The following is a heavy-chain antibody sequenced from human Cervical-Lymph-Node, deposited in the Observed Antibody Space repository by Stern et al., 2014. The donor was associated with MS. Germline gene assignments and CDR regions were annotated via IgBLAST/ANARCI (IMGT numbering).Heavy chain of an antibody. Sequence: VQLVESGPGLVKPSETLSLTCTVSGGSISSSYWSWVRQPPGKGLEWNGYMYYSGSTNYNPPLKSRVTISVDTSKNQFSLKLGSVTAADTAVCYCARDGVGASPLGYWGQGTLVTVSS. CDR2: MYYSGST. J-gene: IGHJ4*02. CDR1: GGSISSSY. CDR3: ARDGVGASPLGY. V-gene: IGHV4-59*01. D-gene: IGHD1-26*01.